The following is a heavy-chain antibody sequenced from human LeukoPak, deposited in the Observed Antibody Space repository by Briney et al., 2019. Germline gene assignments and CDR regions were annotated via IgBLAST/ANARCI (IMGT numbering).Heavy chain of an antibody. D-gene: IGHD1-1*01. V-gene: IGHV4-38-2*01. CDR3: ARGVALSDHGIIDS. CDR2: IYHNRII. J-gene: IGHJ4*02. Sequence: PSDTLSLTCAVSAYFVNSGLFWGWIRQPPGKGLEWIATIYHNRIIHYNTSLKSRVTISVDTSKHQFSLKMRPVTAAHTAVYYCARGVALSDHGIIDSWGQGTLATVCS. CDR1: AYFVNSGLF.